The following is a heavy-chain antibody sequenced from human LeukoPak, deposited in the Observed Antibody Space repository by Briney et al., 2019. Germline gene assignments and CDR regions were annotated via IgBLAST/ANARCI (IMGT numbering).Heavy chain of an antibody. D-gene: IGHD4-17*01. Sequence: PGGSLRLSCAASGFTFSSFSMHWVRQAPGKGLEWVSFISSGSNTIYYTDSVKGRFTISRDNGKNSLYLQMNSLRAEDTTVYHCARDEHGDLPFDYWGQGTLVTVSS. J-gene: IGHJ4*02. V-gene: IGHV3-48*01. CDR2: ISSGSNTI. CDR1: GFTFSSFS. CDR3: ARDEHGDLPFDY.